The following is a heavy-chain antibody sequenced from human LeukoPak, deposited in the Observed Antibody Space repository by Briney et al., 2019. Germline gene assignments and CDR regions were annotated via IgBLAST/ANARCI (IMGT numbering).Heavy chain of an antibody. Sequence: GGSLRLSCAASGFRFSSYSINWVRQAPGKGLEGVSYIIGEGNAKHYTDSVKGPFTISRDNAKNALYLQMNSLRGEDTAVYFRARDYVYAFDYWGQGTLVTVSS. CDR2: IIGEGNAK. D-gene: IGHD2/OR15-2a*01. J-gene: IGHJ4*02. V-gene: IGHV3-48*01. CDR1: GFRFSSYS. CDR3: ARDYVYAFDY.